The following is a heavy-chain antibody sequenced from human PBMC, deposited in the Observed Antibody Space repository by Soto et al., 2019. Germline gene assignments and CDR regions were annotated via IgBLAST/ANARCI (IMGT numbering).Heavy chain of an antibody. CDR3: VSQRTTVPTQAYFDH. Sequence: SETLSLTCTVSGGSVTNSSYYWGWIRQSPGKGLEWIGSVYYRGRSYSKSSVKSRVTISVDTSKNRFSLSLNSVTASDTAVYFCVSQRTTVPTQAYFDHWGQGALGT. CDR1: GGSVTNSSYY. CDR2: VYYRGRS. D-gene: IGHD4-17*01. V-gene: IGHV4-39*01. J-gene: IGHJ4*02.